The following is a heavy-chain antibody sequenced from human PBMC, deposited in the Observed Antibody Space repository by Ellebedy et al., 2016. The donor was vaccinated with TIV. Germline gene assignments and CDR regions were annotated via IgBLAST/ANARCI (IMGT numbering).Heavy chain of an antibody. CDR1: GFTFSSYW. D-gene: IGHD7-27*01. Sequence: GESLKISCAASGFTFSSYWMHSVRQAPGKGLVWVSRINSDGSSTSYADSVKGRFTISRDNAKNTLYLQMNSLRAEDTAVYYCARDHPLGIENFDYWGQGTLVTVSS. CDR2: INSDGSST. V-gene: IGHV3-74*01. J-gene: IGHJ4*02. CDR3: ARDHPLGIENFDY.